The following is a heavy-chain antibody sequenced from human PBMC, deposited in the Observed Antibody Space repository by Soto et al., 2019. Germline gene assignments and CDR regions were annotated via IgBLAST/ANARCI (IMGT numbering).Heavy chain of an antibody. CDR3: ATSDGYYFDY. CDR1: GFTFSSYS. V-gene: IGHV3-21*01. J-gene: IGHJ4*02. CDR2: ISSSSSYI. Sequence: EVQLVESGGGLVKPGGSLRLSCAASGFTFSSYSMNWVRQAPGKGPEWVSSISSSSSYIYYADSVKGRFTISRDNAKNSLYLQMNSLRAEDTAVYYCATSDGYYFDYWGQGTLVTVSS.